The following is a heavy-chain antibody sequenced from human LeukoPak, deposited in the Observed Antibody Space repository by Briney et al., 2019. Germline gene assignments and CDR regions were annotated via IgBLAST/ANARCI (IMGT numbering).Heavy chain of an antibody. Sequence: SETLSLTCTVSGGSISGYYWSWIRQPAGKGLEWIGRIYTSGSTNYNPSLKSRVTMSVDTSKNQFSLKLSSVTAADTAVYYCARASPTTNKGAYGWFDPWGQGTLVSVSS. V-gene: IGHV4-4*07. CDR1: GGSISGYY. J-gene: IGHJ5*02. D-gene: IGHD1-14*01. CDR3: ARASPTTNKGAYGWFDP. CDR2: IYTSGST.